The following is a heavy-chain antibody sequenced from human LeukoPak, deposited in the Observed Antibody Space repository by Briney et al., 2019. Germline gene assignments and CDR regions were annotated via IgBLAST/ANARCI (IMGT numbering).Heavy chain of an antibody. CDR1: GFTFSSYA. V-gene: IGHV3-30-3*01. CDR2: ISYDGSLK. D-gene: IGHD1-26*01. J-gene: IGHJ4*02. CDR3: ARGAVGAIYFDY. Sequence: QPGGSLRFSCAASGFTFSSYAMHWVRQAPGKGLEWVAIISYDGSLKYYADSVKGRFTISRDNAKNTLYLQMSSLRTEDTAVYYCARGAVGAIYFDYWGQGTLVTVSS.